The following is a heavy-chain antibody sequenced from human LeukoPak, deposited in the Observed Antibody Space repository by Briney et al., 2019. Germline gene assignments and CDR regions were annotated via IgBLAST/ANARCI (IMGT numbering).Heavy chain of an antibody. J-gene: IGHJ4*02. D-gene: IGHD6-13*01. V-gene: IGHV1-24*01. Sequence: ASVKVSCKVSGFTLTELSMHWVRQAPGKGLEWMGGFDPEDGETIYAQKFQGRVTMTEDTSTDTAYMELSSLRSEDTAVYYCATVGIAAAGRTSGQIVDYWGQGTLVTVSS. CDR3: ATVGIAAAGRTSGQIVDY. CDR2: FDPEDGET. CDR1: GFTLTELS.